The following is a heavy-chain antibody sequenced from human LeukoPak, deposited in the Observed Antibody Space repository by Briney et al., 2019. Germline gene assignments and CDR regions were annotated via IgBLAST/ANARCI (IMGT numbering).Heavy chain of an antibody. CDR1: GFTFSSYA. V-gene: IGHV3-23*01. Sequence: PGGSLRLSCAASGFTFSSYAMSWVRQAPGKGLEWVSDISGGGGITYYADSVKGRFTISRDNSKNTLYLQMNSLRAEDTAVYYCAKDFFLEFYCDWVGYWGQGTLVTVSS. CDR2: ISGGGGIT. CDR3: AKDFFLEFYCDWVGY. J-gene: IGHJ4*02. D-gene: IGHD4-17*01.